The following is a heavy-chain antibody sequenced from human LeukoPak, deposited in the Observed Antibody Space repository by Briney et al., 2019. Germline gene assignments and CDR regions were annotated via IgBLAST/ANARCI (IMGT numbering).Heavy chain of an antibody. D-gene: IGHD6-19*01. Sequence: GSLRLSCAASEFTFSRYSMNWVRQAPGKGLERVSSISTSSSYMFYAASVKGRFTISRDNAKNSLYLQMNSLRADDTAVYYCARTTDYSSGFDYWGQGTLVTVSS. CDR2: ISTSSSYM. CDR1: EFTFSRYS. V-gene: IGHV3-21*01. CDR3: ARTTDYSSGFDY. J-gene: IGHJ4*02.